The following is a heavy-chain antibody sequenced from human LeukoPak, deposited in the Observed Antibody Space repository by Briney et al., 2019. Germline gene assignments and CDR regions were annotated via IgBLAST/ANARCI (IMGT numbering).Heavy chain of an antibody. V-gene: IGHV1-8*01. J-gene: IGHJ6*03. CDR2: MNPNSGNT. Sequence: ASVKVSCKASGYTFTSYDINWVRQATGQGLEWMGWMNPNSGNTGYAQRFQGRVTMTRNTSISTAYMELSSLRSEDTAVYYCARGGTGQLLYSYYYYYYYMDVWGKGTTVTVSS. D-gene: IGHD2-2*02. CDR3: ARGGTGQLLYSYYYYYYYMDV. CDR1: GYTFTSYD.